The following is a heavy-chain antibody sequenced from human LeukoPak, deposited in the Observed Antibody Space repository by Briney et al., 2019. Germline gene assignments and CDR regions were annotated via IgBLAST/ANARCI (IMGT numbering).Heavy chain of an antibody. CDR2: IDPADGET. Sequence: GASVKVSFKASGYPFSDYYIHWLHQAPGKGLEWMGRIDPADGETTYAENFQGRVTFTADTSTYTIHMELNSLTLADRAVYFCARDHEERGPYLDLWGQGTQVIVSS. V-gene: IGHV1-69-2*01. CDR3: ARDHEERGPYLDL. D-gene: IGHD3-10*01. J-gene: IGHJ4*02. CDR1: GYPFSDYY.